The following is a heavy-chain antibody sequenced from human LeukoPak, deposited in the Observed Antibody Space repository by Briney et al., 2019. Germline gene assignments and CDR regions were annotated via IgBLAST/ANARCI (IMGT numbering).Heavy chain of an antibody. V-gene: IGHV4-59*01. Sequence: SETLSLTCTVSGGSISPYFRSWIRQPPGKGLEWIGYISYSGSTNYNPSLKSRVTISVDTSKNQFSLQLSSVTAADTAVYYCARDDYRGVTNFDPWGPGTLVTVSS. CDR3: ARDDYRGVTNFDP. D-gene: IGHD3-10*01. CDR2: ISYSGST. CDR1: GGSISPYF. J-gene: IGHJ5*02.